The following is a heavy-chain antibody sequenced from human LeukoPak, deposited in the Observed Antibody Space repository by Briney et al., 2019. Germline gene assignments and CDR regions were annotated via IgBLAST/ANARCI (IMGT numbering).Heavy chain of an antibody. CDR3: AKDLMRDRWFGES. V-gene: IGHV3-30*02. J-gene: IGHJ5*02. D-gene: IGHD3-10*01. CDR2: IRFDGHDK. Sequence: GGSLRLSCAASGFTFSYYGFHWVRQAPGKGLEWVSFIRFDGHDKFYAETVKGRFTISKDTSRNTLYLQMNSLRPEDTAVYYCAKDLMRDRWFGESWGQGTLVTVSS. CDR1: GFTFSYYG.